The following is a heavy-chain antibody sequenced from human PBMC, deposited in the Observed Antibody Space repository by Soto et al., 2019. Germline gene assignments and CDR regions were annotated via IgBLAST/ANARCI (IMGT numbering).Heavy chain of an antibody. Sequence: GASVKVSCKASGYTFTSYAMHWVRQAPGQRLEWMGWINAGNDNKKYSQKVKGRVTITRDTSASTAYKELSNLRSEDTAVYYCARTSGYYFYDYWGQGTLVTVSS. CDR1: GYTFTSYA. D-gene: IGHD3-3*01. CDR3: ARTSGYYFYDY. J-gene: IGHJ4*02. V-gene: IGHV1-3*01. CDR2: INAGNDNK.